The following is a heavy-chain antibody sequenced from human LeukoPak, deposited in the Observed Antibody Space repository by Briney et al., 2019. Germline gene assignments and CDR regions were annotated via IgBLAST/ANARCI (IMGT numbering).Heavy chain of an antibody. J-gene: IGHJ5*02. D-gene: IGHD3-3*01. CDR1: GASFSGYY. CDR3: ARGHDFWSGLYRQNWFDP. Sequence: SETLSLTCAVYGASFSGYYWSWIRQPPGKGLEWIGEINHSGSTNYNPSLKSRVTISVDTSKNQFSLKLSSVTAADTAVYYCARGHDFWSGLYRQNWFDPWGQGTLVTVSS. V-gene: IGHV4-34*01. CDR2: INHSGST.